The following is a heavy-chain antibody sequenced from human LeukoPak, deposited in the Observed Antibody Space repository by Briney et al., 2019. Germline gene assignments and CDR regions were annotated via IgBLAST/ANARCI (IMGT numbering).Heavy chain of an antibody. D-gene: IGHD4-11*01. J-gene: IGHJ4*02. CDR3: DVKMTTGGY. CDR1: GFTFSTYA. Sequence: GGSLRLSCAASGFTFSTYAMNWVRQAPGKGLEWVSAIGGSDGSTYYADSVKGRFTISRDNSKNTLYLQMNSLRAEDTAVYYCDVKMTTGGYWGQGTLVTVSS. CDR2: IGGSDGST. V-gene: IGHV3-23*01.